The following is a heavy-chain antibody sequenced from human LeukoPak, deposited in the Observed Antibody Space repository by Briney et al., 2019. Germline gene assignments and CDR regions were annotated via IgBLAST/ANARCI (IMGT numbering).Heavy chain of an antibody. CDR1: GFTFSSYG. J-gene: IGHJ4*02. CDR3: AKLVATIGDY. CDR2: ISYDGSNR. Sequence: GGSLRLSCEASGFTFSSYGMHWVRQAPGKGLEWVAVISYDGSNRYYADSVKGRFTISRDNSKNTLYLQMNSLRAEDTAVYYCAKLVATIGDYWGQGTLVTVSS. V-gene: IGHV3-30*18. D-gene: IGHD5-12*01.